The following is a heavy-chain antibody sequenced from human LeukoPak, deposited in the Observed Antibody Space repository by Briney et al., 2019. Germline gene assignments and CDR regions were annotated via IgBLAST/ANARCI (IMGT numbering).Heavy chain of an antibody. J-gene: IGHJ3*02. Sequence: GSLRLSCAASGFTFSSYSMNWVRQAPGKGLEWVSSISSSSSYIYYADSVKGRFTISRDNAKNPLYLQMNSLRAEDTAVYYCARSSPHCSSTSCYNDAFDIWGQGTMVTVSS. D-gene: IGHD2-2*02. CDR1: GFTFSSYS. CDR3: ARSSPHCSSTSCYNDAFDI. CDR2: ISSSSSYI. V-gene: IGHV3-21*01.